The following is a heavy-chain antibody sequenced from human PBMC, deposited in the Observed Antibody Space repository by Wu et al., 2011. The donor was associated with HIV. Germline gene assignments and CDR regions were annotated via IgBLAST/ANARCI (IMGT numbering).Heavy chain of an antibody. CDR2: IIPIFGTS. D-gene: IGHD5-18*01. J-gene: IGHJ2*01. CDR1: GGTFSSYA. V-gene: IGHV1-69*01. Sequence: QVQLVQSGAEVKKSGSSVKVSCTASGGTFSSYAISWVRQAPGQGLEWMGGIIPIFGTSNYAQKFQGRVTITADESTSTAYMELSNVRSEDTAVYYCARDGSYGHWYLDLWAVAPSSLSPQ. CDR3: ARDGSYGHWYLDL.